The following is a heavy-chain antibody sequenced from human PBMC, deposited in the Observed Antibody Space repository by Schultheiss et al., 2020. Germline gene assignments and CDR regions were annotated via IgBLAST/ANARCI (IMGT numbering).Heavy chain of an antibody. Sequence: SETLSLTCTVSGGSISIGGYYWSWIRQLPGKGLEWMGYIYYSGSTYYNPSLKSRVTISVDTSKNQFSLKLSSVTAADTAVYYCARESGYCSGGSCAGPDAFDIWGQGTMVTVSS. CDR1: GGSISIGGYY. CDR3: ARESGYCSGGSCAGPDAFDI. D-gene: IGHD2-15*01. CDR2: IYYSGST. J-gene: IGHJ3*02. V-gene: IGHV4-31*03.